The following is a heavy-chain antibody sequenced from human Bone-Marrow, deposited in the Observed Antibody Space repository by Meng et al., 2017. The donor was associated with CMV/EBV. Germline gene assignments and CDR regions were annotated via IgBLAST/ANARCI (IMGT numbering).Heavy chain of an antibody. CDR2: ISAYNGNT. J-gene: IGHJ4*02. CDR1: GYTFTSYG. CDR3: ARGETKYYDFWSGYYTGVAPDY. V-gene: IGHV1-18*01. D-gene: IGHD3-3*01. Sequence: ASVKVSCQASGYTFTSYGISWVRQAPGQGLEWMGWISAYNGNTNYAQKLQGRVTMTTDTSTSTAYMELRSLRSDDTAVYYCARGETKYYDFWSGYYTGVAPDYWGQGTLVTFSS.